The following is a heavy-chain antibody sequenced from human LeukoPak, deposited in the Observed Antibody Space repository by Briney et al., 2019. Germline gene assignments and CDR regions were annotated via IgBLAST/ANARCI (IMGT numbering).Heavy chain of an antibody. J-gene: IGHJ4*02. V-gene: IGHV4-4*07. CDR1: GGSISSYY. D-gene: IGHD6-13*01. CDR3: ARAKSWYASSYYFDY. Sequence: SETLSLTCTVSGGSISSYYWSWIRQPAGKGLEWIGRIYTSGSTNYNPSLESRVAMSLDTSKNQFSLKLTSVTAADTAVYYCARAKSWYASSYYFDYWGQGTLVTVSS. CDR2: IYTSGST.